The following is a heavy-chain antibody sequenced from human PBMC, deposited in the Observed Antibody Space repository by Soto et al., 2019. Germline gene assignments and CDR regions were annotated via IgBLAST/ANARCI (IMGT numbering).Heavy chain of an antibody. J-gene: IGHJ3*02. CDR2: ISYDGSNK. V-gene: IGHV3-30-3*01. CDR1: GFTFSSYA. Sequence: GGSLRLSCAASGFTFSSYAMHWVRQAPGKGLEWVAVISYDGSNKYYADSVKGRFTISRDNSKNTLYLQMNSLRAEDTAVYYCARDLPPLAGEYYDFWSGYSADAFDIWGQGTMVTVSS. CDR3: ARDLPPLAGEYYDFWSGYSADAFDI. D-gene: IGHD3-3*01.